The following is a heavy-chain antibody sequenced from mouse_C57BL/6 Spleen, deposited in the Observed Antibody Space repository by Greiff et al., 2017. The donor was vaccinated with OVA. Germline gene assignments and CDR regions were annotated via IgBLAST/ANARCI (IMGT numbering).Heavy chain of an antibody. CDR2: IYPGSGST. D-gene: IGHD1-1*01. CDR3: ARSGVYYGSSYDY. V-gene: IGHV1-55*01. J-gene: IGHJ2*01. CDR1: GYTFTSYW. Sequence: QVQLQQPGAELVKPGASVKMSCKASGYTFTSYWITWVKQRPGQGLEWIGDIYPGSGSTNYNEKFKSKATLTVDTSSSTAYMQLSSLTSEDSAVYYSARSGVYYGSSYDYWGQGTTLTVSS.